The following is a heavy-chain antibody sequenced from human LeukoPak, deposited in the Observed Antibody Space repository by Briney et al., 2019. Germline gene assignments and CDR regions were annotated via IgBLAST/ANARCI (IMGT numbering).Heavy chain of an antibody. CDR3: ARHSGYHSTMYLDY. D-gene: IGHD3-22*01. Sequence: ASVKVSCKASGGTFSSYAISWVRQAPGQGLEWMGGITAIFRTTNYAQKFQGRVTITADESMSTVYMELSSLRSEDTAVYYCARHSGYHSTMYLDYWGQGTLVTVSS. CDR1: GGTFSSYA. J-gene: IGHJ4*02. V-gene: IGHV1-69*13. CDR2: ITAIFRTT.